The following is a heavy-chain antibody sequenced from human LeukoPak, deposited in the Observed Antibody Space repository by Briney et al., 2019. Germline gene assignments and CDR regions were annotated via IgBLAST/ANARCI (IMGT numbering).Heavy chain of an antibody. CDR2: IRYDGSNK. CDR3: AKGPSSTSWHCLNYYYYYYLDV. V-gene: IGHV3-30*02. J-gene: IGHJ6*03. Sequence: GGSLRLSCAASGFTFSSYGMHWVRQAPGKGLEWVAFIRYDGSNKYYADSVKGRFTISRDNSKNTLYLQMNSLRAEDTAVYYCAKGPSSTSWHCLNYYYYYYLDVWGKGTTVTVSS. CDR1: GFTFSSYG. D-gene: IGHD2-2*01.